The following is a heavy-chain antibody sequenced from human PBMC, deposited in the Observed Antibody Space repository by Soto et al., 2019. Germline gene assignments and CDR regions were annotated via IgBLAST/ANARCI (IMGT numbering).Heavy chain of an antibody. CDR3: AKGDYGDYHYFDY. CDR1: GFTFSTYG. D-gene: IGHD4-17*01. J-gene: IGHJ4*02. V-gene: IGHV3-30*18. CDR2: ISYDGSNK. Sequence: QVQLVESGGGVVQPGRSLRLSCAASGFTFSTYGMHWVRQAPGKGLEWVAVISYDGSNKYYADSVKGRFTISRDNSKNTLYLQMNSLRAEDTAVYYCAKGDYGDYHYFDYWGQGTLVTVSS.